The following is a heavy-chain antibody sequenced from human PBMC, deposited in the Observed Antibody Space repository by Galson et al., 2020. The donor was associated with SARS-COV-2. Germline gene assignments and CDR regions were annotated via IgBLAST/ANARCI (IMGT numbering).Heavy chain of an antibody. CDR2: ISCSGGST. CDR3: AKDYEGSGSYSDSFDI. V-gene: IGHV3-23*01. D-gene: IGHD3-10*01. J-gene: IGHJ3*02. CDR1: GFTFSSYA. Sequence: GESLKISCAASGFTFSSYAMSWVRQAPGKGLEWVSAISCSGGSTYYADSVKGRFTIFRDNSKNTLYLQMNSLRAEETAVYYCAKDYEGSGSYSDSFDIWGQGTMVTVSS.